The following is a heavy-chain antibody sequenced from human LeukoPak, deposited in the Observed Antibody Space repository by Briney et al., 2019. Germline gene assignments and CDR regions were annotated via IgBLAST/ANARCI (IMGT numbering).Heavy chain of an antibody. V-gene: IGHV1-2*02. CDR2: INPNSGGT. D-gene: IGHD2-2*01. J-gene: IGHJ6*03. CDR3: ARGGYCSSTSCHYYYYYYMDV. Sequence: GASVKVSCKASGYTFTGYYMHWVRQAPGQGLEWMGWINPNSGGTNYAQKFQGRVTMTRDTSISTAYMELSRLRSDDTAVYYCARGGYCSSTSCHYYYYYYMDVWGKGTTVTVSS. CDR1: GYTFTGYY.